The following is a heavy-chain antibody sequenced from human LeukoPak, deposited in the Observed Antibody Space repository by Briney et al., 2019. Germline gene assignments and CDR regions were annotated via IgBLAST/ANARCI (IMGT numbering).Heavy chain of an antibody. CDR3: AQGWDFFDY. Sequence: GGSLRLSCATSGFTFSSYGMHWVRQAPGKGLEWVSGISNAGGRTNYADSVKGRFTVSRDNSKNTLHLQMNSLRAEDTAVYYCAQGWDFFDYWGQGTLVTVSS. CDR1: GFTFSSYG. CDR2: ISNAGGRT. J-gene: IGHJ4*02. V-gene: IGHV3-23*01. D-gene: IGHD1-26*01.